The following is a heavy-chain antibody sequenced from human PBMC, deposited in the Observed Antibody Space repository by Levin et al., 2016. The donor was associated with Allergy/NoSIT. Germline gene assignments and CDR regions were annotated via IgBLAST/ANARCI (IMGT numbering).Heavy chain of an antibody. CDR1: GFSLSTTGVG. J-gene: IGHJ4*02. CDR2: IYGLDDK. CDR3: AHSTWVEGYCSSTSCRPYYFDY. Sequence: SGPTLVKPTQTLTLTCTFSGFSLSTTGVGVGWVRQTPAKALEWLALIYGLDDKRYSASLKSRLTVTWDPWIAKDRVVLTMANMDLVDTGTYYCAHSTWVEGYCSSTSCRPYYFDYWGQGTLVTVSS. V-gene: IGHV2-5*01. D-gene: IGHD2-2*01.